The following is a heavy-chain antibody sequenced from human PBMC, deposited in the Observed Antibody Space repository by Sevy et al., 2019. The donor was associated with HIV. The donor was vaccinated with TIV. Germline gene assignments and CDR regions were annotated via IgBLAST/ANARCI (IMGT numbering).Heavy chain of an antibody. CDR1: GYSFTSYW. CDR3: ARLHYYASSCYLYAFDI. J-gene: IGHJ3*02. V-gene: IGHV5-10-1*01. D-gene: IGHD3-22*01. Sequence: GESLKISCKGSGYSFTSYWISWMRQMPGKGLEWMGRIDPSDSYTNDSPSFQGHVTISADKSISTAYLQWSSLKASDTALYYCARLHYYASSCYLYAFDIWGQGTEVTVSS. CDR2: IDPSDSYT.